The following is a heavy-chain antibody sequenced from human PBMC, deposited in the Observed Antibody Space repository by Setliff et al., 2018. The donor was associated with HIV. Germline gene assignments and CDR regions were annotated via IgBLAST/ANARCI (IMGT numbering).Heavy chain of an antibody. J-gene: IGHJ5*02. CDR1: GGSISSYY. CDR3: ARGFLRSRRRWFDP. V-gene: IGHV4-59*01. CDR2: IFYSGST. Sequence: PSETLSLTCTVSGGSISSYYWSWIRQPPGKGLEWIGYIFYSGSTNYNPSLKIRVTISVDASKNQFSLRLSSVTAADTAVYYCARGFLRSRRRWFDPWGQGTLVTVSS. D-gene: IGHD4-17*01.